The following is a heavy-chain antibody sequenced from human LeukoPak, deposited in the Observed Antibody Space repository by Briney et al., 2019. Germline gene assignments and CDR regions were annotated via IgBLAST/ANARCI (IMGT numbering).Heavy chain of an antibody. CDR1: GFTFDDYT. Sequence: PGGSLRLSCAASGFTFDDYTMHWVRQAPGKGLEWVSLISWDGGSTYYADSAKGRFTISRDNSKNSLYLQMNSLRTEDTALYYCAKDLFGGSGTRGYFDYWGQGTLVTVSS. V-gene: IGHV3-43*01. CDR3: AKDLFGGSGTRGYFDY. D-gene: IGHD3-10*01. CDR2: ISWDGGST. J-gene: IGHJ4*02.